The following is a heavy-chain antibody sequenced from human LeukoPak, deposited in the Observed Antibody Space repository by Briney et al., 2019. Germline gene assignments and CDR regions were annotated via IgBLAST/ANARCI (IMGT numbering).Heavy chain of an antibody. Sequence: SVKVSCKASGGTFSSYAISWVRQAPGQGVEWMGRIISSFGTANYAQKFQGRVTLTTDESTSTAYMELSSLRSEDTPVYYSAREFPTYYYGFYYCDYTGAGAPVTASP. CDR2: IISSFGTA. J-gene: IGHJ4*01. V-gene: IGHV1-69*05. CDR3: AREFPTYYYGFYYCDY. D-gene: IGHD3-10*01. CDR1: GGTFSSYA.